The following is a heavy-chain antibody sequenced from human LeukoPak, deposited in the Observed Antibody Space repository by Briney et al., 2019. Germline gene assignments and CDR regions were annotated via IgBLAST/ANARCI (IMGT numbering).Heavy chain of an antibody. CDR1: GCTFSGSA. CDR2: ISIGGDYT. Sequence: GGSLRLSCAASGCTFSGSALSWVRQAPGKGLEWVSGISIGGDYTYYADSVNGRFTISRDNSKNTLSLQMSNLRDEDTAIYYYAKLHSATITADFDHWGQGTLVTVSS. V-gene: IGHV3-23*01. J-gene: IGHJ4*02. CDR3: AKLHSATITADFDH. D-gene: IGHD1-14*01.